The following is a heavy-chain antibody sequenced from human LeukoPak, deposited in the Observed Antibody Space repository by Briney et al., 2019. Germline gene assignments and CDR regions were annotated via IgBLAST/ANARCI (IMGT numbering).Heavy chain of an antibody. CDR3: ARDGPRGITMIVEINYYYYYMDV. CDR2: ISYDGSNK. Sequence: PGRSLRLSCAASGFTFSSYAMHWVRQAPGKGLEWVAVISYDGSNKYYADSVKGRFTISRVNSKNTLYLQMNSLRAEDTAVYYCARDGPRGITMIVEINYYYYYMDVWGKGTTVTVSS. CDR1: GFTFSSYA. D-gene: IGHD3-22*01. J-gene: IGHJ6*03. V-gene: IGHV3-30*04.